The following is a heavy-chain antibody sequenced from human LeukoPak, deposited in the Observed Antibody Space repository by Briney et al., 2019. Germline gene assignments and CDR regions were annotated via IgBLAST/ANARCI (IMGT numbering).Heavy chain of an antibody. CDR1: GFTFSSYG. Sequence: GGSLRLSCAASGFTFSSYGMYWVRQAPGKRLEWVAFIRYDGSITHYADTVKGRFTISRDNSKNTLYLQMNSLRPEDTAMYYCAKQWAVAGNRVPTIDYWGQGTLVTVSS. V-gene: IGHV3-30*02. D-gene: IGHD6-19*01. CDR2: IRYDGSIT. J-gene: IGHJ4*02. CDR3: AKQWAVAGNRVPTIDY.